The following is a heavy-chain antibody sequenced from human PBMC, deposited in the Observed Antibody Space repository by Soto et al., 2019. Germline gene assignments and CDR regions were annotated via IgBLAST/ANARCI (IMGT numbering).Heavy chain of an antibody. D-gene: IGHD6-19*01. J-gene: IGHJ4*02. CDR2: IRSKANSYAT. V-gene: IGHV3-73*01. Sequence: PGGSLRLSCAASGFTFSGSAMHWVRQASGKGLEWVGRIRSKANSYATAYAASVKGRFTISRDDSKNTAYLQMNSLKTEDTAVYYCTRQVASAVAGTGGDYWGQGTLVTVSS. CDR3: TRQVASAVAGTGGDY. CDR1: GFTFSGSA.